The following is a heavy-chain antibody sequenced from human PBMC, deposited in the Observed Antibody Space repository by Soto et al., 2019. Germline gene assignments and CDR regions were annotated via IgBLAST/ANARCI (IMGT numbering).Heavy chain of an antibody. D-gene: IGHD5-12*01. CDR2: IRSKANSYAT. Sequence: EVQLVDSGGGLVQPGGSLKLSCAASGFTFSGSAMHWVRQASGKGLEWVGRIRSKANSYATAYAASVKGRFTISRDDSKNTAYLQMNSLKTEDTAVYYCTSYGSGYDFGYWGQGTLVTVSS. V-gene: IGHV3-73*02. J-gene: IGHJ4*02. CDR1: GFTFSGSA. CDR3: TSYGSGYDFGY.